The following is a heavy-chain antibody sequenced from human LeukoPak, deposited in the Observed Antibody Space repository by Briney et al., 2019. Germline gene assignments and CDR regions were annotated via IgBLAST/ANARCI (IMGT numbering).Heavy chain of an antibody. CDR1: GFPFSNYW. CDR2: ISSSSSTI. D-gene: IGHD2-15*01. J-gene: IGHJ6*03. V-gene: IGHV3-48*01. CDR3: ARDRYCSGGSCYFGHYYYYMVV. Sequence: GGSLRLSCAASGFPFSNYWMSWVRHAPGKGLEWVSYISSSSSTIYYADSVKGRFTISRDNAKNSLYLQMNSLRAEDTAVYYCARDRYCSGGSCYFGHYYYYMVVWGKGTTVTVSS.